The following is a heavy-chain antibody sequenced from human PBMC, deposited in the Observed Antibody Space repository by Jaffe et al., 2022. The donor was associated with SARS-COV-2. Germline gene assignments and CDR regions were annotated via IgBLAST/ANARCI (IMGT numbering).Heavy chain of an antibody. CDR1: GFTFSSYS. D-gene: IGHD1-26*01. Sequence: EVQLVESGGGLVKPGGSLRLSCAASGFTFSSYSMNWVRQAPGKGLEWVSSISSSSSYIYYADSVKGRFTISRDNAKNSLYLQMNSLRAEDTAVYYCARDETPGSRGNWFDPWGQGTLVTVSS. V-gene: IGHV3-21*01. CDR3: ARDETPGSRGNWFDP. J-gene: IGHJ5*02. CDR2: ISSSSSYI.